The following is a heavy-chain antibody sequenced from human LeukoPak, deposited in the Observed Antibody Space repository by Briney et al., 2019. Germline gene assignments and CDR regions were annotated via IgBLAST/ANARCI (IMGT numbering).Heavy chain of an antibody. CDR3: ARGPSGWPEGFFDY. J-gene: IGHJ4*01. CDR1: GGTFSSYA. V-gene: IGHV1-69*13. D-gene: IGHD6-19*01. CDR2: IIPIFGTA. Sequence: SVKVSCKASGGTFSSYAISWVRQAPGQGLEWMGGIIPIFGTANYAQKFQGRVTITADESTSTAYMELSSLRSEDTAVYYCARGPSGWPEGFFDYWGQEPWSPSPQ.